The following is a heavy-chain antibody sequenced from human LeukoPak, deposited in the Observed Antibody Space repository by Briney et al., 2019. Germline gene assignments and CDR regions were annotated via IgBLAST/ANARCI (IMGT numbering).Heavy chain of an antibody. D-gene: IGHD3-10*01. CDR2: IRSDTYGGTT. Sequence: GGSLRLSCTTSGFTFGDYAMSWFRQAPGKGLEWVGFIRSDTYGGTTEYAASVKGRFTISRDDSKSIAYLQMNSLKTEDTAMYYCTRIAGSGSYSNFDYWGQGTLVTVSS. CDR3: TRIAGSGSYSNFDY. V-gene: IGHV3-49*03. CDR1: GFTFGDYA. J-gene: IGHJ4*02.